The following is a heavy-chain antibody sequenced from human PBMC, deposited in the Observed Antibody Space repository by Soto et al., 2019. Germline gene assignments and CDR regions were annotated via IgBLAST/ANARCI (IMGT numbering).Heavy chain of an antibody. V-gene: IGHV1-69*13. CDR3: ARRMLWFGEVYYYYYGMDV. Sequence: ASVKVSCKASGGTFSSYAISWVRQAPGQGLEWMGGIIPIFGTANYAQKFQGRVTITADESTSTAYMELSSLRSEDTAVYYCARRMLWFGEVYYYYYGMDVWGQGTTVTVSS. CDR1: GGTFSSYA. CDR2: IIPIFGTA. J-gene: IGHJ6*02. D-gene: IGHD3-10*01.